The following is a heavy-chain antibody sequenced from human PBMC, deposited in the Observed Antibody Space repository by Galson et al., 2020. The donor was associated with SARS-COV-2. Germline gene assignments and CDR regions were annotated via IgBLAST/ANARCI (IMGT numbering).Heavy chain of an antibody. CDR1: GGSISSGGYY. D-gene: IGHD6-6*01. CDR3: ARLDIAASNNWFDP. J-gene: IGHJ5*02. CDR2: IYYSGST. V-gene: IGHV4-31*03. Sequence: SETLSLTCTVSGGSISSGGYYWSWIRQHPGKGLEWIGYIYYSGSTYYNPSLKSRVTISVDTSKNQFSLKLSSVTAADTAVYYCARLDIAASNNWFDPWGQGTLVTVSS.